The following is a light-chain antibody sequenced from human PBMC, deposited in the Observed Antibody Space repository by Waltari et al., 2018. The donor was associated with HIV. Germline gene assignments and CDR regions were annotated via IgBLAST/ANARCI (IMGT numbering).Light chain of an antibody. CDR3: QQYVDWPRT. V-gene: IGKV3-15*01. CDR2: GAS. J-gene: IGKJ2*01. CDR1: QSVDAM. Sequence: DIVMTQSPVTLSVSPGERATLSCRASQSVDAMLAWYQQKPGQAPRLLIYGASKRDTGVPVRFSGSGSGTEFTLTISSLQSEDYAVYYCQQYVDWPRTFGQGTKVEVK.